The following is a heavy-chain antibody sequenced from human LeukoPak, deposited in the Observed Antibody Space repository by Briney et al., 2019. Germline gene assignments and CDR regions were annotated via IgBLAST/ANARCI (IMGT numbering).Heavy chain of an antibody. CDR2: INHSGST. Sequence: SEILSLTCAVYGGSFSGYYWSWIRQPPGKGLEWIGEINHSGSTNYNPSLKSRVTISVGTSKNQFSLKLSSVTAADTAVYYCARTGWVQPLDYWGQGTLVTVSS. CDR3: ARTGWVQPLDY. CDR1: GGSFSGYY. D-gene: IGHD5-18*01. V-gene: IGHV4-34*01. J-gene: IGHJ4*02.